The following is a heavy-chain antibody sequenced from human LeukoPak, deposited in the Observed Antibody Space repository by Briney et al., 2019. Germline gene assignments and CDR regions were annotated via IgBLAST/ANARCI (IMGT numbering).Heavy chain of an antibody. CDR1: GYTFTSYY. Sequence: GASVKVSCKASGYTFTSYYMHWVRQAPGQGLEWMGIINPSGGSTSYAQKFQGRVTMTRDTSTSTVYMELSSLGSEDTAVYYCARDTPGYDSSGYLDYWGQGTLVTVSS. CDR2: INPSGGST. J-gene: IGHJ4*02. V-gene: IGHV1-46*01. CDR3: ARDTPGYDSSGYLDY. D-gene: IGHD3-22*01.